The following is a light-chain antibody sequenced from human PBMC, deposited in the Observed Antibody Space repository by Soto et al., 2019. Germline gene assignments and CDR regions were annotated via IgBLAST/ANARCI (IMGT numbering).Light chain of an antibody. CDR1: QSVGRNF. CDR2: GAS. Sequence: EIVLTQSPGTLSLSPGESTTLSCRASQSVGRNFLAWYQQKPGRAPRLLIHGASYRATGVPARFSGSGSETDFTLTISSLEPEDFAVYYCHQYAASPLTFGGGTKVEIK. CDR3: HQYAASPLT. V-gene: IGKV3-20*01. J-gene: IGKJ4*01.